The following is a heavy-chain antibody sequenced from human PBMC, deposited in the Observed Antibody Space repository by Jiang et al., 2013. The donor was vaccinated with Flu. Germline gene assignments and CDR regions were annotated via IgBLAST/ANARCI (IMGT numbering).Heavy chain of an antibody. D-gene: IGHD5-18*01. V-gene: IGHV4-61*01. CDR3: ASVVDTVMVFDY. CDR2: IYYSGST. CDR1: GGSVSSGSYY. Sequence: CPGLVKPSETLSLTCTVSGGSVSSGSYYWSWIRQPPGKGLEWIGYIYYSGSTNYNPSLKSRVTISVDTSKNQFSLKLSSVTAADAAVYYCASVVDTVMVFDYWGQGTLVAVSS. J-gene: IGHJ4*02.